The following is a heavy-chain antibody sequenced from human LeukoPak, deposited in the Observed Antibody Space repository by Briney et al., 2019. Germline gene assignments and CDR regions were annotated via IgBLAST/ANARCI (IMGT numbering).Heavy chain of an antibody. J-gene: IGHJ4*02. V-gene: IGHV3-30*02. D-gene: IGHD5-18*01. Sequence: TGGSLRLSCAASGFTFSGYGMHWVRQAPGKGLEWVAFIRYDGSNKYYADSVKGRFTISRDNSKNTLYLQMNSLRAEDTAVYYCAKERDTAMVTIDYWGQGTLVTVSS. CDR3: AKERDTAMVTIDY. CDR2: IRYDGSNK. CDR1: GFTFSGYG.